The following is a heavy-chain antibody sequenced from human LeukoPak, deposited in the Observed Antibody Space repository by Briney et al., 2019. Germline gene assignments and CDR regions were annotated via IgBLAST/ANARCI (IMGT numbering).Heavy chain of an antibody. CDR3: ARGSGYYSFDC. CDR1: GYTFTAYY. CDR2: INPNSGDT. V-gene: IGHV1-2*02. D-gene: IGHD3-3*01. J-gene: IGHJ4*02. Sequence: ASVKVSCKASGYTFTAYYMHWVRQAPGQGLEWMGWINPNSGDTNYAQNFQGRVTMTRDTSISTAYMELSRLRSDDTAMYYCARGSGYYSFDCWGQGTLVTFSS.